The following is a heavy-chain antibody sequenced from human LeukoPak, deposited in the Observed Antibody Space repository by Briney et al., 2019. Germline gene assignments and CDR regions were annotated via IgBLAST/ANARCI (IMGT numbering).Heavy chain of an antibody. CDR3: ARGLRLTQRLGDLSPYGFGY. Sequence: SETLSLTCTVSGGSISSGGYYWTWIRQSPGKGLEWIGEIDHSGNTKYNPSLKSRVTISLDTSKNEFFLKLSSVTAADTAVYYCARGLRLTQRLGDLSPYGFGYWGQGTLVPVSS. J-gene: IGHJ4*02. D-gene: IGHD3-16*02. V-gene: IGHV4-39*07. CDR1: GGSISSGGYY. CDR2: IDHSGNT.